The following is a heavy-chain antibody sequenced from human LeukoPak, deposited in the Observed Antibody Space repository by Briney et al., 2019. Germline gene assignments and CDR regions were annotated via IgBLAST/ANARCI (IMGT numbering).Heavy chain of an antibody. CDR2: ISAYNGNT. J-gene: IGHJ6*02. Sequence: GASVKVSCKASGYTFTSYGISWVRQAPGQGLEWMGWISAYNGNTNYAQKLQGRVTMTTDTSTSTAHMELRSLRSDDTAVYYCARGPNYYGSGSYRYYYYYGMDVWGQGTTVTVSS. CDR3: ARGPNYYGSGSYRYYYYYGMDV. CDR1: GYTFTSYG. V-gene: IGHV1-18*01. D-gene: IGHD3-10*01.